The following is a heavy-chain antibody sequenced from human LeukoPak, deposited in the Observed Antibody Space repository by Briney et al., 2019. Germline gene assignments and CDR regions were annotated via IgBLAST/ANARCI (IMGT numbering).Heavy chain of an antibody. J-gene: IGHJ4*02. CDR2: IYHSGST. D-gene: IGHD4-17*01. Sequence: PSETLSLTCAVSGGSISSGGYSWSWIRQPPGKGLEWIGYIYHSGSTYYNPSLKSRVTISVDRSKNQFSPKLSSVTAADTAVYYCARVRAEGDYWHEEIDYWGQGTLVTVSS. CDR1: GGSISSGGYS. V-gene: IGHV4-30-2*01. CDR3: ARVRAEGDYWHEEIDY.